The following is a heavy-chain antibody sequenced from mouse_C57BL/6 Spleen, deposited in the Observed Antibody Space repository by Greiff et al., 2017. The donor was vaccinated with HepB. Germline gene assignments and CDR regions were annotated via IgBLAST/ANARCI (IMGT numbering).Heavy chain of an antibody. CDR2: IDPSDSYT. J-gene: IGHJ2*01. V-gene: IGHV1-69*01. Sequence: QVQLQQPGAELVMPGASVKLSCKASGYTFTSYWMHWVKQRPGQGLEWIGEIDPSDSYTNYNQKFKGKSTLTVDKSSSTAYMQLSSLTSEDSAVYYCARGYYDYPSYFDYWGQGTTLTVSS. D-gene: IGHD2-4*01. CDR3: ARGYYDYPSYFDY. CDR1: GYTFTSYW.